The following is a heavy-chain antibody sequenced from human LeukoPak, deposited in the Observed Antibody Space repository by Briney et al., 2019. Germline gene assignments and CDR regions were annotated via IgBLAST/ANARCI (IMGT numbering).Heavy chain of an antibody. Sequence: ASVKVSCKASGYTFTSYAMHWVRQAPGQRLEWMGWINAGNGNTKYSQEFQGRVTITRDTSASTAYMELSSLRSEDMAVYYCARDQSPEGHGSYWLVYWGQGTLVTVSS. CDR3: ARDQSPEGHGSYWLVY. V-gene: IGHV1-3*03. J-gene: IGHJ4*02. CDR2: INAGNGNT. D-gene: IGHD1-26*01. CDR1: GYTFTSYA.